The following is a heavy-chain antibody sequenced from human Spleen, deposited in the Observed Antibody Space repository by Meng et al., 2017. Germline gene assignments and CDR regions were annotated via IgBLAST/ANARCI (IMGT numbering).Heavy chain of an antibody. CDR3: ARERSQGLGRWFDP. Sequence: QVQLVQSGAEVKKPGSSVKVSCQASGGTFSNYAISWVRQAPGQGLEWMGGIIPTLGIADYAQKFQGRVTMTRDTSTSTVYMELSSLRSEDTAVYYCARERSQGLGRWFDPWGQGTLVTVSS. CDR2: IIPTLGIA. CDR1: GGTFSNYA. J-gene: IGHJ5*02. V-gene: IGHV1-69*10. D-gene: IGHD6-19*01.